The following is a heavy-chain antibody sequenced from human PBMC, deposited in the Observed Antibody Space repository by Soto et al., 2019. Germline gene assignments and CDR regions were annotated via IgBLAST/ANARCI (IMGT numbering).Heavy chain of an antibody. V-gene: IGHV1-8*01. J-gene: IGHJ6*02. CDR2: MNPNSGNT. D-gene: IGHD2-2*01. CDR3: ARQDCSSTSCHFPDYYYYGMDV. Sequence: GASVKVSCKASGHTFTSYDINWVRQATGQGLEWMGWMNPNSGNTGYAQKFQGRVTMTRNTSISTAYMELSSLRSEDTAVYYCARQDCSSTSCHFPDYYYYGMDVWGQGTTVTVSS. CDR1: GHTFTSYD.